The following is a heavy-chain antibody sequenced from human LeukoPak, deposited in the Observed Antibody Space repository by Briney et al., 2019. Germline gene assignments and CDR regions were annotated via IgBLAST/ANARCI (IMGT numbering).Heavy chain of an antibody. CDR2: INHSGST. Sequence: PSETLSLTCAVYGGSFSGYYWSWIRQPPGKGLEWIGEINHSGSTSYNPSLKSRVTISVDTSKNQFSLKLSSATAADTAVYYCARVPRYYYDSEDYWGQGTLVTVSS. CDR3: ARVPRYYYDSEDY. D-gene: IGHD3-22*01. V-gene: IGHV4-34*01. J-gene: IGHJ4*02. CDR1: GGSFSGYY.